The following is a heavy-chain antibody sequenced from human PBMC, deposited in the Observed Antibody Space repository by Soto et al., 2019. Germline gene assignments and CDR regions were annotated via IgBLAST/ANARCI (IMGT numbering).Heavy chain of an antibody. CDR3: AAYRRGEGGRGY. V-gene: IGHV4-59*08. J-gene: IGHJ4*02. CDR2: DYSDSA. Sequence: QVQLQESGPGVVKPSETLSLTCTVSGASVSSHHWTWIRQPPGKGLEWIGDYSDSASYSPSLKSRVTISADTAKNQFSLNLSSVTAADTAVYYSAAYRRGEGGRGYWGQGTLVTVSS. CDR1: GASVSSHH. D-gene: IGHD6-19*01.